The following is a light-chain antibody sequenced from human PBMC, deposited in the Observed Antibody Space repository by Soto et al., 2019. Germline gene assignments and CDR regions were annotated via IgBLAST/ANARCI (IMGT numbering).Light chain of an antibody. CDR3: FSYTGNYRGV. V-gene: IGLV2-11*01. J-gene: IGLJ3*02. Sequence: QSALTQPRSVSGSPGQSVTISCTGTSSDVGGYKYVSWHQQHPGKVPQLIIYHVDKRPPGVPDRFSGSKSGNTASLTISGLQAEDEADYYCFSYTGNYRGVFGGGTKLTVL. CDR1: SSDVGGYKY. CDR2: HVD.